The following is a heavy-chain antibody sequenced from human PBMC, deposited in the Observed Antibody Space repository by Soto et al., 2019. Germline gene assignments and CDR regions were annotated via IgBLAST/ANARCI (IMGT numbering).Heavy chain of an antibody. Sequence: EVQLVESGGGLVQPGGSQRLSCAASGFTFDDYAMHWVRQAPGKCLEWVSGISWNSGRIAYADSVKGRFTIARDNAKNSIYRQMNSLRAEDTSVYYCAKDKATGTALPYYGMDVWGQGTTVTVSS. J-gene: IGHJ6*02. V-gene: IGHV3-9*01. D-gene: IGHD1-1*01. CDR3: AKDKATGTALPYYGMDV. CDR1: GFTFDDYA. CDR2: ISWNSGRI.